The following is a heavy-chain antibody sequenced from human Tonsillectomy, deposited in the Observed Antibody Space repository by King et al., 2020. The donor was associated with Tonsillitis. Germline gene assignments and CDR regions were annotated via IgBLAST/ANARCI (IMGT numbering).Heavy chain of an antibody. CDR3: AKGTTVTRGWFDP. Sequence: VQLVESGGGLVQPGGSLRLSCAASGFTFRSYAMSWVRHAPGKGLEWVSALSGSGGSQYYADSVKGRFTISRDNSKNTRYLQMNSLRAEDTAVYYCAKGTTVTRGWFDPWGQGTLVTVSS. D-gene: IGHD4-17*01. CDR2: LSGSGGSQ. V-gene: IGHV3-23*04. J-gene: IGHJ5*02. CDR1: GFTFRSYA.